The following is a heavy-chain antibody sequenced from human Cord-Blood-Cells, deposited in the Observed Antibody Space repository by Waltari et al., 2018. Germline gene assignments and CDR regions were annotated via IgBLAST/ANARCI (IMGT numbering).Heavy chain of an antibody. V-gene: IGHV4-59*01. D-gene: IGHD3-22*01. CDR3: ARDRYSSGTFDY. Sequence: QVQLQESGPGLVKPSETLSLTCTVSGGSISRYYWSWIRQPPGKGLEWIGYIYYSGSTNYNPSLKSRVTISVDTSKNQFSLKLSSVTAADTAVYYCARDRYSSGTFDYWGQGTLVTVSS. J-gene: IGHJ4*02. CDR2: IYYSGST. CDR1: GGSISRYY.